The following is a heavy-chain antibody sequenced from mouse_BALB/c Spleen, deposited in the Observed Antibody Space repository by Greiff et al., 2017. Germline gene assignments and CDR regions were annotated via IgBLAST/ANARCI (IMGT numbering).Heavy chain of an antibody. CDR3: ARHPYGNYEFPKYFDV. Sequence: EVKVVESGGGLVQPGGSLKLSCAASGFTFSSYTMSWVRQTPEKRLEWVAYISNGGGSTYYPDTVKGRFTISRDNAKNTLYLQMSSLKSEDTAMYYCARHPYGNYEFPKYFDVWGAGTTVTVSS. J-gene: IGHJ1*01. CDR1: GFTFSSYT. D-gene: IGHD2-10*02. CDR2: ISNGGGST. V-gene: IGHV5-12-2*01.